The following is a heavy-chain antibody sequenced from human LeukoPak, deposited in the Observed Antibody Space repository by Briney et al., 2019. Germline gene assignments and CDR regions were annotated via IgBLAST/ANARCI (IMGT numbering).Heavy chain of an antibody. J-gene: IGHJ5*02. Sequence: SETLSLTCTVSGGSIYSNSCYWAWVRQPPGKGLEWIGSIYYTGNTYYNPSLESRITMSVDSSKNQFSLKLNSVTAADTAVYYCARGSGYDFWSGYYKFDPWGQGTLVTVSS. D-gene: IGHD3-3*01. V-gene: IGHV4-39*02. CDR1: GGSIYSNSCY. CDR3: ARGSGYDFWSGYYKFDP. CDR2: IYYTGNT.